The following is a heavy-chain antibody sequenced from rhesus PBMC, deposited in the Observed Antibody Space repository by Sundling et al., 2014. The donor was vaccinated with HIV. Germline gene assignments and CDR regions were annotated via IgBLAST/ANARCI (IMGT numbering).Heavy chain of an antibody. CDR3: ATEGRTWNYGYGFEY. CDR1: GGSISGGYG. Sequence: QVQLQESGPGLVKPSETLSLTCAVSGGSISGGYGWSWIRQPPGKGLEWIGHIFSTIGTTYYNPSLKSRVTISTDTSKNQFSLKLRSVTAADTATYYCATEGRTWNYGYGFEYWGQGVVVTVSS. J-gene: IGHJ6*01. V-gene: IGHV4-127*01. CDR2: IFSTIGTT. D-gene: IGHD1-1*01.